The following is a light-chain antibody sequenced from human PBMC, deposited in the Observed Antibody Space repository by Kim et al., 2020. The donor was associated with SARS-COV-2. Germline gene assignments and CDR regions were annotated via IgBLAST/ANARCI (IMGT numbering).Light chain of an antibody. V-gene: IGLV2-14*03. Sequence: SIHISCTGTSSDVGDYNYVSWYQQHPGKAPKLMIYDVSNRPSGVSNRFSGSKSGNTASLTISGLQAEDEADYYCSSYTSSSTLDVVFGGGTKVTVL. J-gene: IGLJ2*01. CDR2: DVS. CDR1: SSDVGDYNY. CDR3: SSYTSSSTLDVV.